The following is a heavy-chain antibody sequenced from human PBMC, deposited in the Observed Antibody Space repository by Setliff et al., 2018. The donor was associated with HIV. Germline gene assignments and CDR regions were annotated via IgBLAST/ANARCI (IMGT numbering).Heavy chain of an antibody. CDR1: GFTFSTYS. Sequence: GSLRLSCVGSGFTFSTYSMSWVRQVPGKGLEWIAYIYPSYSTVHYVDSVKGRFSISRDNADNSLYLQMNSLRGEDTAIYYCALLWPFDYWGQGALVTVSS. CDR2: IYPSYSTV. D-gene: IGHD3-10*01. J-gene: IGHJ4*02. V-gene: IGHV3-48*04. CDR3: ALLWPFDY.